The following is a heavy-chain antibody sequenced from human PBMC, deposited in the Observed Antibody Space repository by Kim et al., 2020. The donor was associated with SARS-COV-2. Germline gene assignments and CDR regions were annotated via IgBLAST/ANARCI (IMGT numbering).Heavy chain of an antibody. D-gene: IGHD3-3*01. V-gene: IGHV3-30*07. J-gene: IGHJ5*02. CDR3: ARDYDFWSGYYNWFDP. Sequence: SVKGRFTITRDNSKNTLYLQMNSLRAEDTAVYYCARDYDFWSGYYNWFDPWGQGTLVTVSS.